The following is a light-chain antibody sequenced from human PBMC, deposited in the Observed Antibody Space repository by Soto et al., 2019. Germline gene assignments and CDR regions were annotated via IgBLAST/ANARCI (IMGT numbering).Light chain of an antibody. CDR1: QSVSSN. CDR3: QHYNNWPYT. CDR2: HAS. J-gene: IGKJ2*01. Sequence: EIVMTQSPATLSVSPGERATLSCRASQSVSSNLAWYQQKPGQAPRFLIFHASTRATGIPASFSGSGSGTEFTLTISSLQSEDFAVYYCQHYNNWPYTFGQGTKLEIK. V-gene: IGKV3-15*01.